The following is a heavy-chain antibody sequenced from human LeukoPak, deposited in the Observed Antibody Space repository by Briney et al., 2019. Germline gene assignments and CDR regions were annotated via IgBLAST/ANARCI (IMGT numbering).Heavy chain of an antibody. CDR3: ARHGGYCSGGRCVIKMYYLDN. V-gene: IGHV4-38-2*01. D-gene: IGHD2-15*01. J-gene: IGHJ4*02. CDR1: GYSISSDNY. Sequence: SETLSLTCAVSGYSISSDNYWGWIRQPPGKGLEWIGSIYYSGTTYYNPSLKSRVTISVDTSKNQFSLKLSSVTAADTAVYYCARHGGYCSGGRCVIKMYYLDNWGQGTLVTVSS. CDR2: IYYSGTT.